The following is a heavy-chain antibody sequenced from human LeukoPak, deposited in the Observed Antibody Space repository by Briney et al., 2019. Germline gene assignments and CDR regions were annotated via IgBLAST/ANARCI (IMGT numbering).Heavy chain of an antibody. CDR3: ARERSMVRGVSWFDP. V-gene: IGHV4-61*01. D-gene: IGHD3-10*01. Sequence: SETLSLTCTVSGYSISSGYYWGWIRQPPGKGLEWIGYIYYSGSTNYNPSLKSRVTISVDTSKNQFSLKLSSVTAADTAVYYCARERSMVRGVSWFDPWGQGTLVTVSS. CDR2: IYYSGST. J-gene: IGHJ5*02. CDR1: GYSISSGYY.